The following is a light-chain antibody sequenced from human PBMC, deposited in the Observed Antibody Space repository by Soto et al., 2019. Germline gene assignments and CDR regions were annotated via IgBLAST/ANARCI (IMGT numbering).Light chain of an antibody. CDR3: QQYDSLPLT. V-gene: IGKV1-33*01. Sequence: DIQMTQSPSSLSASVGDRVTITCQASPHIGYYLNWYQQKPGKAPRLMIYDAYNLQTGVPSRFSGSKSGPDFTLTINALQPEDFGTYFCQQYDSLPLTFGGGTKVDIK. CDR1: PHIGYY. J-gene: IGKJ4*01. CDR2: DAY.